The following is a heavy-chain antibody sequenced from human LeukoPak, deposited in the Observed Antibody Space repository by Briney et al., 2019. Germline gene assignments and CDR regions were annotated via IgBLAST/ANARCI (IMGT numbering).Heavy chain of an antibody. J-gene: IGHJ4*02. V-gene: IGHV4-59*01. D-gene: IGHD3-22*01. Sequence: PSETLSLTCTVSGGSISSYYWSWIRQPPGKGLEWIGYIYYSGSTNYNPSLKSRVTISVDTSKNLFSLKLSSVTAADTAVYYCARDRYYDSSGYYDYWGQGTLVTVSS. CDR2: IYYSGST. CDR3: ARDRYYDSSGYYDY. CDR1: GGSISSYY.